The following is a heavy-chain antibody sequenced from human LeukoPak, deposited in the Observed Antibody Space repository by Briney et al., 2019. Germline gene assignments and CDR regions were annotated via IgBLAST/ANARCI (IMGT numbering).Heavy chain of an antibody. CDR3: ARDLPGLHDFWSGYYPSFDY. J-gene: IGHJ4*02. CDR1: GYTFTSYG. CDR2: ISAYNGNT. V-gene: IGHV1-18*01. Sequence: GASVKVSCKASGYTFTSYGISWVRQAPGQGLEWMGWISAYNGNTNYAQKLQGRVTMTTDTSTSTAYMELRSLRSDDTAVYYCARDLPGLHDFWSGYYPSFDYWGQGTLVTVSS. D-gene: IGHD3-3*01.